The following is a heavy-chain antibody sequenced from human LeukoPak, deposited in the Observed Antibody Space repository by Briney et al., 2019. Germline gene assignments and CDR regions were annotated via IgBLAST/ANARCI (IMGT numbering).Heavy chain of an antibody. CDR2: IYHSGMT. Sequence: SGTLSLTCTVSGGSLGTNYWSWIRQPPGKGLEWIGYIYHSGMTNYDPSLKSRVTMSIDTSKNQFSLRLSSVTAADTAVYYCARDNGWYYFDYWGQGSLVTVAS. D-gene: IGHD6-19*01. J-gene: IGHJ4*02. CDR3: ARDNGWYYFDY. CDR1: GGSLGTNY. V-gene: IGHV4-59*01.